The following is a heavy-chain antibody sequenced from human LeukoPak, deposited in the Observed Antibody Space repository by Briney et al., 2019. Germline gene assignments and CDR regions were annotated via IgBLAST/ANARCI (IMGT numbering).Heavy chain of an antibody. J-gene: IGHJ3*02. CDR2: INTNTGNP. Sequence: GASVKVSCKASGYTFTSYAMNWVRQAPGQGLECMGWINTNTGNPTYAQGFTGRFVFSLDTSVSTAYLQISSLKAEDTAVYYCAGKIACWALDIWGQGTMVTVSS. V-gene: IGHV7-4-1*02. D-gene: IGHD2-15*01. CDR1: GYTFTSYA. CDR3: AGKIACWALDI.